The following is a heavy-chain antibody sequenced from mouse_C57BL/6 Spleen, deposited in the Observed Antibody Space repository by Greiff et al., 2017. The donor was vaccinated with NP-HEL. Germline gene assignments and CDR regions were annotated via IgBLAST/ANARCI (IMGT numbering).Heavy chain of an antibody. J-gene: IGHJ2*01. V-gene: IGHV5-9-1*02. D-gene: IGHD4-1*02. CDR1: GFTFSSYA. CDR3: TRVPSTGFDY. Sequence: EVKLMESGEGLVKPGGSLKLSCAASGFTFSSYAMSWVRQTPEKRLEWVAYISSGGDYIYYADTVKGRFTISRDNARNTLYLQMSSLKSEDTAMYYCTRVPSTGFDYWGQGTTLTVSS. CDR2: ISSGGDYI.